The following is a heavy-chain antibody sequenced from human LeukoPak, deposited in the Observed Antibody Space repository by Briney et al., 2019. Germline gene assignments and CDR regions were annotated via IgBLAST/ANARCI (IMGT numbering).Heavy chain of an antibody. J-gene: IGHJ6*03. CDR3: ARRLRGGYGLYYYYYMDV. CDR2: INHSGST. Sequence: SETLSLTCTVSGGSISSSSYYWGWIRQPPGKGLEWIGEINHSGSTNYNPSLKSRVTISVDTSKNQFSLKLSSVTAADTAVYYCARRLRGGYGLYYYYYMDVWGKGTTVTVSS. CDR1: GGSISSSSYY. D-gene: IGHD5-12*01. V-gene: IGHV4-39*07.